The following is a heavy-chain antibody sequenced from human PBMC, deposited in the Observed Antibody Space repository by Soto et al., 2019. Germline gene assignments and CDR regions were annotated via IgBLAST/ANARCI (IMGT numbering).Heavy chain of an antibody. CDR1: GYTFTSYG. CDR3: ARDRDKAVAGPSGYYYYYGMDV. V-gene: IGHV1-18*01. CDR2: ISAYNGNT. J-gene: IGHJ6*02. D-gene: IGHD6-19*01. Sequence: QVQLVQSGAEVKKPGASVKVSCKASGYTFTSYGISWVRQAPGQGLEWMGWISAYNGNTNYAQKLQGRVTMTTDTPTSTAYMELRSLRSDDTAVYYCARDRDKAVAGPSGYYYYYGMDVWGQGTTVTVSS.